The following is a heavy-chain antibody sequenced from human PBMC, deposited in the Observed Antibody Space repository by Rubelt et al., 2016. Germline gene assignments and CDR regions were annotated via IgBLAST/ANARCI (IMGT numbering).Heavy chain of an antibody. CDR1: GYTFTSYG. V-gene: IGHV1-46*01. J-gene: IGHJ3*02. D-gene: IGHD1/OR15-1a*01. CDR3: AREDNWNRDAFDI. CDR2: INPSGGST. Sequence: QVQLVQSGAEVKKPGASVKVSCKASGYTFTSYGISWVRQAPGQGLEWMGIINPSGGSTSYEKKFQGGVTITRETATSTAYMELRSLRSDDTAVYDCAREDNWNRDAFDIWGQGTMVTVSS.